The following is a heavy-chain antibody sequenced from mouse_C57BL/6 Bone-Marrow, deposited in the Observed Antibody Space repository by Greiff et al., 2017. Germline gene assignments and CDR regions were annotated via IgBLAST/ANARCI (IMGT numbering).Heavy chain of an antibody. D-gene: IGHD1-1*01. V-gene: IGHV1-4*01. CDR3: ARWYYGSSFAY. Sequence: QVQLKESGAELARPGASVKMSCKASGYTFTSYTMHWVKQRPGQGLEWIGYINPSSGYTKYNQKFKDKATLTADKSSSTAYMQLSSLTSEDSAVYYCARWYYGSSFAYWGQGTLVTVSA. CDR1: GYTFTSYT. CDR2: INPSSGYT. J-gene: IGHJ3*01.